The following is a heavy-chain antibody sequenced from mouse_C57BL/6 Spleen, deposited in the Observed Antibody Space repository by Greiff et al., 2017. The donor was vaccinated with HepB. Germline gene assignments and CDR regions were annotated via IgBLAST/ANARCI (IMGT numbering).Heavy chain of an antibody. CDR3: ARGNYEYDRVYYFDY. CDR1: GYTFTSYW. Sequence: QVQLQQPGAELVRPGSSVKLSCKASGYTFTSYWMHWVKQRPIQGLEWIGNIDPSDSETHYNQKFKDKATLTVDKSSSTAYMQLSSLTSEDSAVYYCARGNYEYDRVYYFDYWGQGTTLTVSS. V-gene: IGHV1-52*01. D-gene: IGHD2-4*01. CDR2: IDPSDSET. J-gene: IGHJ2*01.